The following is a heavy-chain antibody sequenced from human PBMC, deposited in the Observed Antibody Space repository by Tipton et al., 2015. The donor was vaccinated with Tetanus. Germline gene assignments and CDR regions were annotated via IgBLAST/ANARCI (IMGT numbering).Heavy chain of an antibody. Sequence: SLRLSCDVSGGPVSSSNWWSWVRQSPGKGLEWIGSIYSSGRAHYSPSLKSRVTISQDTSKNQFSLKLTSVTAADTAVYYCARANNEFPKKGPFDSWSQGSLVIVSS. CDR2: IYSSGRA. CDR1: GGPVSSSNW. J-gene: IGHJ4*02. CDR3: ARANNEFPKKGPFDS. D-gene: IGHD1-1*01. V-gene: IGHV4-4*02.